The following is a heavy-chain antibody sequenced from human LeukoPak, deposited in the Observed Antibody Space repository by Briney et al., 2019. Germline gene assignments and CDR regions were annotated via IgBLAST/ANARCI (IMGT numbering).Heavy chain of an antibody. CDR1: GFTFSSYV. J-gene: IGHJ4*02. V-gene: IGHV3-23*01. Sequence: GGSLRLSCAASGFTFSSYVMGWVRQAPGKGLEWVSGISGSGGSTDYADSVKGRFTISRDNSKNTLFLQMNSLRADDTAVYYCAKTYGLDFDYWGQGTLVTVSS. D-gene: IGHD2-8*01. CDR3: AKTYGLDFDY. CDR2: ISGSGGST.